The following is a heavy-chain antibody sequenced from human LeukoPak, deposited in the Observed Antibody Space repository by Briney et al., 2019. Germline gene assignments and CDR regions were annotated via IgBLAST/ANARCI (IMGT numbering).Heavy chain of an antibody. CDR2: ISAYNDNT. V-gene: IGHV1-18*01. D-gene: IGHD2-15*01. J-gene: IGHJ5*02. Sequence: GASVKVSCKASGYTFTNYGISWVRQAPGQGPEWMGWISAYNDNTNYAQKFQGRLTMTADTSTSTAYMELRGLRSDDTAVYYCARDEVVVTSTLFDPWGQGTLVTVSS. CDR1: GYTFTNYG. CDR3: ARDEVVVTSTLFDP.